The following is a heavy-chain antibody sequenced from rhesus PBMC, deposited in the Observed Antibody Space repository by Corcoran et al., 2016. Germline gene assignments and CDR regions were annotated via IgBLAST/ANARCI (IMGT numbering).Heavy chain of an antibody. Sequence: EVQLVQSGAEVKKPGASVKISCKASGYTSTHPSLNWVRPAPGNGLEWMGLVEPEDGEADYEQKFQDRVTITADMSTDTAYMELSSLRSEDTAVYYCARAPVIAAAGYYFDYWGQGVLVTVSS. CDR3: ARAPVIAAAGYYFDY. CDR2: VEPEDGEA. CDR1: GYTSTHPS. V-gene: IGHV1-111*02. D-gene: IGHD6-31*01. J-gene: IGHJ4*01.